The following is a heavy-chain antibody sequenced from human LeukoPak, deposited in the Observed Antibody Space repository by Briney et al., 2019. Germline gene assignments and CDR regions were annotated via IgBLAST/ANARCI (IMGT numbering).Heavy chain of an antibody. Sequence: AASVKVSCKASGYTFTGYYMHWVRQAPGKGLEWMGGFDVIDAKTFYTQKFQGRVTMTEDSSTDTAYMELSSLRSDDTAFYYCAAGRPYSLLDYWGQGTLLTVSS. V-gene: IGHV1-24*01. J-gene: IGHJ4*02. D-gene: IGHD5-18*01. CDR3: AAGRPYSLLDY. CDR2: FDVIDAKT. CDR1: GYTFTGYY.